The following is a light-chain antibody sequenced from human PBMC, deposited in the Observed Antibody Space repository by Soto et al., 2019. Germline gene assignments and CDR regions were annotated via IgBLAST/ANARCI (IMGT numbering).Light chain of an antibody. CDR3: KQYYSYPWT. J-gene: IGKJ1*01. V-gene: IGKV1-8*01. CDR2: AAS. Sequence: AIRITQSPSSLSASTGYRFTITCLASQGISSYLAWYQQKPGKAPKLLIYAASTLQSGVPSRLSGSGSGTDFTLTIRCLQSEDFATYYCKQYYSYPWTFGQGSTGDIK. CDR1: QGISSY.